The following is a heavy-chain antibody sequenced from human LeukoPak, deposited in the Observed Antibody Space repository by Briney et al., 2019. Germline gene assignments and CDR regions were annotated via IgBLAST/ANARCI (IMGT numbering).Heavy chain of an antibody. D-gene: IGHD3-3*01. V-gene: IGHV3-7*01. CDR3: ARDRNTDFWSGYYTNYCDY. CDR1: GFTFSSYW. Sequence: PGGSLRLSCAASGFTFSSYWMSWVRQAPGKGLEWVANIKQDGSEKYYVDSVKGRFTISRDNAKSSLYLQMNSLRAEDTAVYYCARDRNTDFWSGYYTNYCDYWGQGTLVTVSS. J-gene: IGHJ4*02. CDR2: IKQDGSEK.